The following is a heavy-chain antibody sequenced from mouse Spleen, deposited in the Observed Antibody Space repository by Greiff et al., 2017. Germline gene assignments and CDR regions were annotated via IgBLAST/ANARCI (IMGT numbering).Heavy chain of an antibody. CDR2: FYPGSGSI. CDR1: GYTFTEYT. V-gene: IGHV1-62-2*01. D-gene: IGHD4-1*01. CDR3: ARHEAGDWDGYFDY. J-gene: IGHJ2*01. Sequence: VKLMESGAELVKPGASVKLSCKASGYTFTEYTIHWVKQRSGQGLEWIGWFYPGSGSIKYNEKFKDKATLTADKSSSTVYMELSRLTSGDSAVYFCARHEAGDWDGYFDYWGQGTTLTVSS.